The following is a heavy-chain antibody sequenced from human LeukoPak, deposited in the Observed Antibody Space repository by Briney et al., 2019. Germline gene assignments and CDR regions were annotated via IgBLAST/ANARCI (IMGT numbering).Heavy chain of an antibody. CDR1: GGTFSSYA. V-gene: IGHV1-69*06. J-gene: IGHJ6*04. Sequence: SVKVSCKASGGTFSSYAISWVRQAPGQGLEWMGGIIPIFGTANYAQKFQGRVTITAVKSTSTAYMELSSLRSEDTAVYYCARDAYGSGSYGGLYGMDVWGKGTTVTVSS. CDR3: ARDAYGSGSYGGLYGMDV. CDR2: IIPIFGTA. D-gene: IGHD3-10*01.